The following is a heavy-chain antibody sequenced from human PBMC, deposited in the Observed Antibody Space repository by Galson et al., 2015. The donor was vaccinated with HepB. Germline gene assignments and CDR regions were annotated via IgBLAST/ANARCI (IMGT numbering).Heavy chain of an antibody. J-gene: IGHJ4*02. Sequence: SLRLSCAASEFTFRSYAMNWVRQAPGKGLEWVSGISGSGDSIYYADSLKGRFTISRDNFKNTLYLQMNSLRAEDTALYYCAKSRDYSSSGGYFDYWGQGTLVTVSS. V-gene: IGHV3-23*01. D-gene: IGHD6-6*01. CDR2: ISGSGDSI. CDR1: EFTFRSYA. CDR3: AKSRDYSSSGGYFDY.